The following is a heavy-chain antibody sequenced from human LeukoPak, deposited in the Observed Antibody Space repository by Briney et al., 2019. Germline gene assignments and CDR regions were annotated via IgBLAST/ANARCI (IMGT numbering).Heavy chain of an antibody. CDR2: ISAYNGNT. Sequence: EASVKVSCKAFGYTFTSYGISWVRQAPGQGLEWMGWISAYNGNTNYAQKLQGRVTMTTDTSTSTAYMELRSLRSDDTAVYYCARDLDSSGWPTPFDYWGQGTLVTVSS. D-gene: IGHD6-19*01. CDR3: ARDLDSSGWPTPFDY. V-gene: IGHV1-18*01. J-gene: IGHJ4*02. CDR1: GYTFTSYG.